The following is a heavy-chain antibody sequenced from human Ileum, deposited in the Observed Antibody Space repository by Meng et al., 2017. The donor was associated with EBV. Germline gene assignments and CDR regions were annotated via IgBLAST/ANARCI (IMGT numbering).Heavy chain of an antibody. Sequence: EVQVVESGGGLVQPGGSLRLSCAASGFAFSSDAMTWVRQAPGKGLEWVSVISGSGDTTNYAESVKGRFTISRDNSKNTLFLELNSVRAEDTAVYYCARGRRGTYFYWGQGTLVTVSS. CDR1: GFAFSSDA. J-gene: IGHJ4*02. V-gene: IGHV3-23*04. CDR2: ISGSGDTT. D-gene: IGHD3-16*01. CDR3: ARGRRGTYFY.